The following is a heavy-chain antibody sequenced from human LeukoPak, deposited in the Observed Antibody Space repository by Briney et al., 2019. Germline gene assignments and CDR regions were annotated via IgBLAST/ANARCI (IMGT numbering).Heavy chain of an antibody. Sequence: PGGSLRLSCAGPGFSVSSNYMSWVRQAPGKGLEWVSAISGSGGSTYYADSVKGRFSISRDSSKNILYLQMNSLRAEDTAVYYCAKDRCSNGIGCYYYYMDVWGKGTTVTISS. CDR1: GFSVSSNY. V-gene: IGHV3-23*01. CDR2: ISGSGGST. D-gene: IGHD2-8*01. CDR3: AKDRCSNGIGCYYYYMDV. J-gene: IGHJ6*03.